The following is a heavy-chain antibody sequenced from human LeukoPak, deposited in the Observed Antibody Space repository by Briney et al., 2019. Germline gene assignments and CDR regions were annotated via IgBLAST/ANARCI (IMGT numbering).Heavy chain of an antibody. CDR1: GFTFSSYA. J-gene: IGHJ3*02. CDR3: AILYYYDSSGYHMHAFDI. D-gene: IGHD3-22*01. V-gene: IGHV3-23*01. Sequence: PGGSLRLSCAASGFTFSSYAMSWVRQAPGKGLEWVSAISGSGGSTYYADSVKGRFTISRDNSKNTLYLQMNSLRAEDTAVYYCAILYYYDSSGYHMHAFDIWGQGTMVTVSS. CDR2: ISGSGGST.